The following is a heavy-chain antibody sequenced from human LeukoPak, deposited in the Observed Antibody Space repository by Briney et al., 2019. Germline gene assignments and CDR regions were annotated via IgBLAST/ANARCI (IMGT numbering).Heavy chain of an antibody. V-gene: IGHV4-59*01. J-gene: IGHJ4*02. CDR3: AREGTWLRLREIDY. D-gene: IGHD5-12*01. CDR1: GDSISNYY. Sequence: SETLSLTCTVSGDSISNYYWSWIRQPPGKGLEWIGYSGSTNYNPSLKSRVTISVDTSKNQFSLKLSSVTAADTAVYYCAREGTWLRLREIDYWGQGTLVTVSS. CDR2: SGST.